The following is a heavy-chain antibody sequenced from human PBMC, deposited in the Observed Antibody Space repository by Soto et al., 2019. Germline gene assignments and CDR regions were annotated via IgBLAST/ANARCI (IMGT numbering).Heavy chain of an antibody. CDR3: AKDRRAGGNSAFYFDF. CDR2: ISATGGGT. J-gene: IGHJ4*02. D-gene: IGHD3-16*01. V-gene: IGHV3-23*01. Sequence: LXLSFASSGFKFSNYAMSWVRQAPGKGLEWVSLISATGGGTYYADSVKGRFTISRDNSHNTLYLQVHSLTAEDTAVYYCAKDRRAGGNSAFYFDFWGQGAPVTVYS. CDR1: GFKFSNYA.